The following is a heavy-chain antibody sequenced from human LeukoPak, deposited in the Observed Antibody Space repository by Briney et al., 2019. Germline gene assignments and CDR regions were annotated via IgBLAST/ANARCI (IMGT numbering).Heavy chain of an antibody. CDR1: GYTFTGYY. Sequence: GASVKVSCKASGYTFTGYYMHWVRQAPGQGLEWMGWINPNSGGTNYAQKFQGRVTMTRNTSISTAYMELSRLRSDDTAVYYFARLYDSSGYFHYYYYMDVWGKGTTVTISS. CDR3: ARLYDSSGYFHYYYYMDV. J-gene: IGHJ6*03. V-gene: IGHV1-2*02. CDR2: INPNSGGT. D-gene: IGHD3-22*01.